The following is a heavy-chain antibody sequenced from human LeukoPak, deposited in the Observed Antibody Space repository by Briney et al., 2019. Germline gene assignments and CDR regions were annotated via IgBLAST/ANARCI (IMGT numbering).Heavy chain of an antibody. CDR1: GYSFTSYW. CDR3: ARLRHGFLEWLEDY. J-gene: IGHJ4*02. V-gene: IGHV5-51*01. D-gene: IGHD3-3*01. CDR2: IYPGDSDT. Sequence: GASLKISCKGSGYSFTSYWIGWVRPLPGKGLEWMGIIYPGDSDTRYSPSFQGKVTISADKSISTAYLQWSSLKASDTAMYYCARLRHGFLEWLEDYWGQGTLVTVSS.